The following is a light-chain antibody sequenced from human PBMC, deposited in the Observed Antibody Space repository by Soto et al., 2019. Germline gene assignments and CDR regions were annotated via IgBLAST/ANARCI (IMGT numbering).Light chain of an antibody. CDR2: DAS. Sequence: DIQMTQSPSSLSASVGDRVTITCQASQDISNYLNWYQQKPGKAPKLLIYDASTLETGVPSRFSGSGSGTDFTFTISRLQPEDIATYYCQQYYNLPLTFRGGTKLQIK. CDR3: QQYYNLPLT. V-gene: IGKV1-33*01. CDR1: QDISNY. J-gene: IGKJ4*01.